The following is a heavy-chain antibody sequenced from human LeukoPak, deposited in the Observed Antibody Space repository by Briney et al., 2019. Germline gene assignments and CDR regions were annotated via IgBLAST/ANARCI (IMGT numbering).Heavy chain of an antibody. V-gene: IGHV4-30-4*01. D-gene: IGHD3-3*01. J-gene: IGHJ6*02. CDR1: GGSISSYY. Sequence: PSETLSLTCTVSGGSISSYYWCWIRQPPGKGLEWIGYIYYSGSTYYNPSLKSRVTISVDASKNQFSLKLSSVTAADTAVYYCARVPPYYDFWSGLHGPYGMDVWGQGTTVTVSS. CDR2: IYYSGST. CDR3: ARVPPYYDFWSGLHGPYGMDV.